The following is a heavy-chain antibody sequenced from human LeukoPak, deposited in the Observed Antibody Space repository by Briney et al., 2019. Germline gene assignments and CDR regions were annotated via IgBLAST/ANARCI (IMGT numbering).Heavy chain of an antibody. V-gene: IGHV1-2*06. CDR1: GHSFNAYY. J-gene: IGHJ3*01. CDR3: ATSTAPRNAFDL. CDR2: IDPNSGDT. Sequence: ASVKVSCKASGHSFNAYYIHWVRQAPGQGLQWMGRIDPNSGDTKYTQKFQGRVSMTRDTSISTAYMELSRLTSDDTAVYYCATSTAPRNAFDLWGQGTMVTVSS. D-gene: IGHD4-17*01.